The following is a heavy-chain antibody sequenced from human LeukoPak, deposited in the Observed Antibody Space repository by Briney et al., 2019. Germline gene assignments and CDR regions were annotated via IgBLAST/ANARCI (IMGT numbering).Heavy chain of an antibody. J-gene: IGHJ6*02. Sequence: PGGSLRLSCAASGFTFSSYSMNWVRQAPGKGLEWVSAISGSGGSTYYADSVKGRFTISRDNSKNTLYLQMNSLRAEDTAVYYCAKVGNSYYYYGMDVWGQGTTVTVSS. D-gene: IGHD4-23*01. V-gene: IGHV3-23*01. CDR1: GFTFSSYS. CDR3: AKVGNSYYYYGMDV. CDR2: ISGSGGST.